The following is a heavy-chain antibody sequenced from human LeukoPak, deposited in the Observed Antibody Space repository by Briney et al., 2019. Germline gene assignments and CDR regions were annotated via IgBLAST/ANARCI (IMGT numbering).Heavy chain of an antibody. V-gene: IGHV3-48*04. CDR3: ARVGHYGSGSYSDY. D-gene: IGHD3-10*01. CDR2: ITSSSTI. J-gene: IGHJ4*02. CDR1: GFLFSSYS. Sequence: GGSLRLSCAASGFLFSSYSMKWVRQAPGKGLEWVSYITSSSTIYYADSVKGRFTISRDNAKNSLYLQMNSLRAEDTAVYYCARVGHYGSGSYSDYWGQGTLVTVSS.